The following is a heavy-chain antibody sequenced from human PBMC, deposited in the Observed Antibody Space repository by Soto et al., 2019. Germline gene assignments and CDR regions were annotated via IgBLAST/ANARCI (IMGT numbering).Heavy chain of an antibody. J-gene: IGHJ4*02. V-gene: IGHV3-48*03. CDR1: GFTFNDFE. Sequence: EVQLLESGGGLVQPGGSLRLSCGVSGFTFNDFEMNWVRQAPGKGPEWLAYIDGSGATKKYADSVRGRFTISRYNPNNSLFLQMSSLSAAVTAIYYCARGFWRFNYWGQGTLVAVSS. CDR3: ARGFWRFNY. CDR2: IDGSGATK.